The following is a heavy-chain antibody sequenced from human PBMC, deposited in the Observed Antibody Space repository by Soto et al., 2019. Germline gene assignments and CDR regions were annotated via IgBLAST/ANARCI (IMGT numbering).Heavy chain of an antibody. Sequence: EVQLEESGGGLVQPGGSLRLSCAASGFSFSSYWMSWVRQAPGKGPEWVAIVSLDGRDKTYADSVKGRFTISRDNAENSLFLRMNSLRADDTAEYYCARDDRSSGPFDYWGQYALVTVSS. CDR3: ARDDRSSGPFDY. J-gene: IGHJ4*02. CDR2: VSLDGRDK. V-gene: IGHV3-7*01. D-gene: IGHD6-19*01. CDR1: GFSFSSYW.